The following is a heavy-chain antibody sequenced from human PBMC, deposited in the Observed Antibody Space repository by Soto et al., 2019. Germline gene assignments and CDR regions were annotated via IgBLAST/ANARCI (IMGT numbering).Heavy chain of an antibody. D-gene: IGHD3-16*01. CDR1: GGSFNDYY. J-gene: IGHJ5*02. CDR3: ARARANCNGTLTPPPAGGSRSDH. V-gene: IGHV4-34*01. CDR2: INHSGNT. Sequence: SWNTSLTCAVYGGSFNDYYWTWIRQSPGTGLEWIGEINHSGNTNYNPSLKSRVTISVDTFKNQFSLDLSAVTAADTAVYYCARARANCNGTLTPPPAGGSRSDHSGQGT.